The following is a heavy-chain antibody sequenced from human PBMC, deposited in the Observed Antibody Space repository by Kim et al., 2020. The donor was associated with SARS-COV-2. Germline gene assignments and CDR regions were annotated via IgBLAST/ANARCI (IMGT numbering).Heavy chain of an antibody. Sequence: YNDYAVSVKSRQTINPDTSKNQFSLQLNSVTPEDTAVYYCARDSVRHFDYWGQGTLVTVSS. CDR2: YN. J-gene: IGHJ4*02. V-gene: IGHV6-1*01. CDR3: ARDSVRHFDY. D-gene: IGHD6-6*01.